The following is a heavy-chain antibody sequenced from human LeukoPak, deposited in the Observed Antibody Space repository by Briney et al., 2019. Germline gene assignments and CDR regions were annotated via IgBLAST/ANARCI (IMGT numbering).Heavy chain of an antibody. V-gene: IGHV4-39*01. CDR1: GGSISSSSYY. J-gene: IGHJ4*02. Sequence: SETLSLTCTVSGGSISSSSYYWGWIRQPPGKGLEWIGSIYYSGSTYYNPSLKSRVTISVDTSKNQFSLKLSSVTAADTAVYYCARSLLRDVQWLAYFDYWGQGTLVTVSS. CDR2: IYYSGST. CDR3: ARSLLRDVQWLAYFDY. D-gene: IGHD6-19*01.